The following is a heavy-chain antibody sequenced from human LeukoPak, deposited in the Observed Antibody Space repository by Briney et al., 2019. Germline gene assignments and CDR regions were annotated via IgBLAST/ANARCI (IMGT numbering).Heavy chain of an antibody. V-gene: IGHV3-23*01. CDR3: ARGPYGSSGTPDAFDI. CDR2: ISGSGGST. D-gene: IGHD3-10*01. CDR1: GFTFSSYA. Sequence: GGSLRLSCAASGFTFSSYAMSWVRQAPGKGLEWVSAISGSGGSTYYADSVKGRFTISRDNSKNTLYLQMNSLRAEDTAVYYCARGPYGSSGTPDAFDIWGQGTMVTVSS. J-gene: IGHJ3*02.